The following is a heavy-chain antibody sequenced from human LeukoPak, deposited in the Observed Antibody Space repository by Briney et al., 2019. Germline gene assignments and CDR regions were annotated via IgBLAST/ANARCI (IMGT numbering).Heavy chain of an antibody. Sequence: EASVKVSCKVSGYTLAELSMHWVRQAPGQGLEWMGVIDPSAGSTTYAQKFQGRVTMTRNTSISTAYMELSSLRSEDTAVYYCARGITMIRGIIRGWFDPWGQGTLVTVSS. CDR1: GYTLAELS. J-gene: IGHJ5*02. V-gene: IGHV1-46*01. CDR3: ARGITMIRGIIRGWFDP. D-gene: IGHD3-10*01. CDR2: IDPSAGST.